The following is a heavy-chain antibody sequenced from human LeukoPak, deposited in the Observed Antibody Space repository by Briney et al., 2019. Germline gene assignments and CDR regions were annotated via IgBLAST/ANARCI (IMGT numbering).Heavy chain of an antibody. J-gene: IGHJ5*02. Sequence: GASVKVSCKASGYTFTSYDINWVRQATGQGLEWMGWMNPNSGNTGYAQKFQGRVTMTRNTSISTAYMELSSLRSEDTAVYYCARSHSSSWYDEGFDPWGQGTLVTVSS. CDR3: ARSHSSSWYDEGFDP. D-gene: IGHD6-13*01. CDR1: GYTFTSYD. V-gene: IGHV1-8*01. CDR2: MNPNSGNT.